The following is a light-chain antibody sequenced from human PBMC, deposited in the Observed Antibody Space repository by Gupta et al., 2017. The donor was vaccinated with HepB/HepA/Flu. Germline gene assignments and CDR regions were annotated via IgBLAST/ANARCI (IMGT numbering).Light chain of an antibody. J-gene: IGLJ1*01. CDR2: GEN. V-gene: IGLV3-19*01. CDR1: SLTKYY. CDR3: NSRGISGDHLV. Sequence: SSELTQDPAVSVALGQSIRITCQGDSLTKYYASWYQQKPGQAPALVMFGENSRPSGIPDRFSGSRSGNTASLTITGAQAEDDADYFCNSRGISGDHLVFGSGTRLNVL.